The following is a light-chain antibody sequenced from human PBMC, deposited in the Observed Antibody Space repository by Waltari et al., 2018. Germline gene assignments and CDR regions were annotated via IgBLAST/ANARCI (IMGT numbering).Light chain of an antibody. CDR2: GAS. V-gene: IGKV3-15*01. J-gene: IGKJ5*01. CDR3: QQYNDWIN. Sequence: ILMTQSPVTLSVSPGERVTLSCRASRAVRSDLAWYQQKPDRSPRLLIYGASTRATGVPARFSGSGSGTDFSLTITSLQSEDLAVYYCQQYNDWINFGQGTRLEI. CDR1: RAVRSD.